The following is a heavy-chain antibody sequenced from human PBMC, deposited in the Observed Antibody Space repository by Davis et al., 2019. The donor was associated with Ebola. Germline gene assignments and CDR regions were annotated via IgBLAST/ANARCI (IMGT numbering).Heavy chain of an antibody. Sequence: ASVKVSCKASGYTFTSYAMHWVRQAPGQRLEWMGWINAGNGNTKYSQKFQGRVTITRDTSASTAYMELSSLRSEDAAVYYCAADRYGDYVHYSFYGMDVWGQGTTVTVSS. CDR2: INAGNGNT. CDR1: GYTFTSYA. D-gene: IGHD4-17*01. V-gene: IGHV1-3*01. J-gene: IGHJ6*02. CDR3: AADRYGDYVHYSFYGMDV.